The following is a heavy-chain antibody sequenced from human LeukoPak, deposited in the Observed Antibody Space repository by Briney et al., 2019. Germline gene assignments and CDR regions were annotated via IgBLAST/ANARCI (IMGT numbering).Heavy chain of an antibody. CDR2: ISGSGGST. V-gene: IGHV3-23*01. Sequence: GGSLRLSCAVSGFTVSSNFMSWVRQAPGKGLEWVSAISGSGGSTYYADSVKGRFTISRDNSKNTLYLQMNSLRAEDMAVYYCAKDLRFSDFWSGYYYYYYGMDVWGQGTTVTVSS. D-gene: IGHD3-3*01. J-gene: IGHJ6*02. CDR1: GFTVSSNF. CDR3: AKDLRFSDFWSGYYYYYYGMDV.